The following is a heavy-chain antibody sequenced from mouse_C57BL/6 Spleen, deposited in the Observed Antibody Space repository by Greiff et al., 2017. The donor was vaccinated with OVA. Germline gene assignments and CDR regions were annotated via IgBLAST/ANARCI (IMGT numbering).Heavy chain of an antibody. Sequence: QVQLQQSGAELVRPGSSVKLSCKASGYTFTSYWMHWVKQRPIQGLEWIGNIDPSDSETHYNQKFKDKATLTVDKSSSTAYMQLSSLTSEDSAVYYCARSGYYVYYYAMDYWGQGTSVTVSS. CDR3: ARSGYYVYYYAMDY. V-gene: IGHV1-52*01. D-gene: IGHD2-3*01. CDR1: GYTFTSYW. J-gene: IGHJ4*01. CDR2: IDPSDSET.